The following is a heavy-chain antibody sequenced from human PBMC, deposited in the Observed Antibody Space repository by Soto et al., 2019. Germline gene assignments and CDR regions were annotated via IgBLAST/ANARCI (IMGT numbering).Heavy chain of an antibody. Sequence: EVQLLESGGGLVQPGGSLRLSCAASGFTFSSYAMSWVRQAPGKGLEWVSAISGSGGSTYYADSVKGRFTISRDNSKNTLYLQMNSLRAEDTAVYYCAKDGYCSGGSCYFNWFDPWGQGTLVTVSS. D-gene: IGHD2-15*01. CDR1: GFTFSSYA. CDR2: ISGSGGST. J-gene: IGHJ5*02. CDR3: AKDGYCSGGSCYFNWFDP. V-gene: IGHV3-23*01.